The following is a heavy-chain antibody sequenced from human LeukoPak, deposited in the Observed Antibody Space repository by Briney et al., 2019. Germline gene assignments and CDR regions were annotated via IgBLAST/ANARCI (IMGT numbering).Heavy chain of an antibody. CDR3: AELGITMIGGV. J-gene: IGHJ6*04. Sequence: GSLRLSCAASGFTFSSHSMNWVRQAPGKGLEWVSSISSSSSYIYYADSVKGRFTISRDNSKNTLYLQMNSLRAEDTAVYYCAELGITMIGGVWGKGTTVTISS. V-gene: IGHV3-21*01. D-gene: IGHD3-10*02. CDR1: GFTFSSHS. CDR2: ISSSSSYI.